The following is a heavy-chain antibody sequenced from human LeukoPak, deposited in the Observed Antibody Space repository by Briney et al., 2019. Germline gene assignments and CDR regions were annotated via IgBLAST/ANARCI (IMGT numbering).Heavy chain of an antibody. V-gene: IGHV4-34*01. CDR1: GGSFSGYY. CDR2: INHSGST. D-gene: IGHD3-10*01. CDR3: ARGCGSGSYYIDY. Sequence: PSETLSLTCAVYGGSFSGYYWSWIRQPPGKGLEWIGEINHSGSTNYNPSLKSRVTISVDTSKNQFSLKLSSVTAADTAVYYCARGCGSGSYYIDYWGQGTPVTVSS. J-gene: IGHJ4*02.